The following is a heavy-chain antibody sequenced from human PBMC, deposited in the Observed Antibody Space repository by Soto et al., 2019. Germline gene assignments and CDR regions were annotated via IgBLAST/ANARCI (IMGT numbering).Heavy chain of an antibody. CDR3: GRHYGSGTRLDGFDI. J-gene: IGHJ3*02. CDR2: FYYSGST. V-gene: IGHV4-59*01. Sequence: SETLSLTCTVSGGSIRSYYWSWIRQPPGKGLEWIGHFYYSGSTNYNPSLKSRVTISVDTPMSQFSLQLSSVTAADTALYYCGRHYGSGTRLDGFDIWGQGTMVTVSS. D-gene: IGHD3-10*01. CDR1: GGSIRSYY.